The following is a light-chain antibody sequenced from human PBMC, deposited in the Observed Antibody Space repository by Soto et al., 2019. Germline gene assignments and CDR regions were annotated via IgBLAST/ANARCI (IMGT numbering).Light chain of an antibody. Sequence: DIQMTQSPSSLSASVRDRVTITCRASQSISTYLNWYQQKPGKAPNLLIFTSSNLESGVPSRFSGSGSGTDFTLTISSLQPEDFATYFCQQGYSRPRTFGQGTKVDIK. CDR1: QSISTY. CDR3: QQGYSRPRT. J-gene: IGKJ1*01. V-gene: IGKV1-39*01. CDR2: TSS.